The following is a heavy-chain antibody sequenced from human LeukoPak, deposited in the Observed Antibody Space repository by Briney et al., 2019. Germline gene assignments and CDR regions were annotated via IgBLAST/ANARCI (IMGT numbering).Heavy chain of an antibody. V-gene: IGHV3-11*04. CDR2: ISSSGTNI. J-gene: IGHJ6*03. CDR3: ANGYCTNGVCYPYYYYYMDV. Sequence: PGGSLRLSCAASGFTFSDYYMSWIRQAPGKGLEWVSYISSSGTNIYYADSVKGRFTISRDNSKNTLYLQMNSLRAEDTAVYYCANGYCTNGVCYPYYYYYMDVWGKGTTVTVSS. D-gene: IGHD2-8*01. CDR1: GFTFSDYY.